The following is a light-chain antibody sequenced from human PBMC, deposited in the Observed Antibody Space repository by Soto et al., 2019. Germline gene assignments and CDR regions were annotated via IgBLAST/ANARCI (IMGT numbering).Light chain of an antibody. Sequence: EIVLTQSPGTLSLSPGERATLSCRASQSVNSRYLAWYQQKPGQAPRFLIYGASSRATGIPGRFNGSGSGTDFTLTISRLEPEDFAVYYWQQYGSSPPITFDQGTRLEIK. V-gene: IGKV3-20*01. CDR1: QSVNSRY. CDR3: QQYGSSPPIT. J-gene: IGKJ5*01. CDR2: GAS.